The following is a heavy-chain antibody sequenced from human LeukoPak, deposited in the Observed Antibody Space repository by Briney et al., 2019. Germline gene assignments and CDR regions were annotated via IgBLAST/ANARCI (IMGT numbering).Heavy chain of an antibody. CDR3: ARSTAISAWFAY. V-gene: IGHV3-7*04. D-gene: IGHD2-21*02. CDR1: GFTFSIHG. Sequence: GGSLRLSCAASGFTFSIHGMNWVRQAPGKGLEWVANIKQDGSEKYYVDSVKGRFTVSRDNAKNSLYLQMNSLRAEDTAVYYCARSTAISAWFAYWGQGTLVTVSS. J-gene: IGHJ4*02. CDR2: IKQDGSEK.